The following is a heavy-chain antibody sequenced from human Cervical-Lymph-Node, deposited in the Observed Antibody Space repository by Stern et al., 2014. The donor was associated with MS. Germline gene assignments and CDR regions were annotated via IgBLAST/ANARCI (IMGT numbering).Heavy chain of an antibody. V-gene: IGHV1-24*01. Sequence: QDQLVQSGAEVKKPGASVKVSCKVSGDTLSEISMHWVRQAPGNGLEWMGGFDPQHGETLYAQKFQGRVTMAEDRSTDTAYMELSSLRSEDTAMYYCATHRGRVTYYYGMDVWGQGTTVTVSS. CDR3: ATHRGRVTYYYGMDV. CDR1: GDTLSEIS. J-gene: IGHJ6*02. CDR2: FDPQHGET. D-gene: IGHD2-21*02.